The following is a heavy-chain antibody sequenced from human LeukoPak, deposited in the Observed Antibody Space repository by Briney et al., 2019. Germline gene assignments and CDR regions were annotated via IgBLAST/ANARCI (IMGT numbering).Heavy chain of an antibody. CDR2: IYYSGST. CDR3: ARVSGDLRDFPFDY. Sequence: SETLSLTCTVSGGSISSYYWSWIRQPPGKGLKWIGYIYYSGSTNYNPSLKSRVTISVDTSKNQFSLKLSSVTAADTAVYYCARVSGDLRDFPFDYWGQGTLVTVSS. V-gene: IGHV4-59*01. D-gene: IGHD4-17*01. J-gene: IGHJ4*02. CDR1: GGSISSYY.